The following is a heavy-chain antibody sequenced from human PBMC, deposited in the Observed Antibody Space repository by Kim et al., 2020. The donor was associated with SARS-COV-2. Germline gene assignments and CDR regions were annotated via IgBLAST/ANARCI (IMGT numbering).Heavy chain of an antibody. CDR1: GGTFSSYA. CDR3: ARGPAGGPYYDSSGYYYEGYYYGMDV. CDR2: IIPIFGTA. J-gene: IGHJ6*02. Sequence: SVKVSCKASGGTFSSYAISWVRQAPGQGLEWMGGIIPIFGTANYAQKFQGRVTITADESTSTAYMELSSLRSEDTAVYYCARGPAGGPYYDSSGYYYEGYYYGMDVWGQGTTVTVSS. D-gene: IGHD3-22*01. V-gene: IGHV1-69*13.